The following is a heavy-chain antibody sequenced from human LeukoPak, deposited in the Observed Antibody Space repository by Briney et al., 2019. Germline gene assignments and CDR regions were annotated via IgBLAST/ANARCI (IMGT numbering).Heavy chain of an antibody. CDR3: ARDALDIVVVPAADWFDP. J-gene: IGHJ5*02. V-gene: IGHV1-2*02. CDR1: GYTFTGYY. D-gene: IGHD2-2*03. Sequence: ASVKVSCKASGYTFTGYYMHWVRQAPGQGLEWMGWINPNSGGTNYAQKFQGRVTMTRDTSISTAYMELSRLRSDDTAVYYCARDALDIVVVPAADWFDPWGQGTLVTVSS. CDR2: INPNSGGT.